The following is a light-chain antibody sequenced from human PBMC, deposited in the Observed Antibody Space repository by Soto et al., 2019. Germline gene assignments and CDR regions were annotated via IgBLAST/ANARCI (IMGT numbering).Light chain of an antibody. CDR3: QQYVNWPPLT. Sequence: DIQMTQSPSSLSASVGDRVTITCQASQDISNYLNWYQQKPGKAPKLLIYDASNLETGVPSRFSGSGSGTDFTFTISSLQPEDIATYYCQQYVNWPPLTFGGGTKVEIK. V-gene: IGKV1-33*01. J-gene: IGKJ4*01. CDR2: DAS. CDR1: QDISNY.